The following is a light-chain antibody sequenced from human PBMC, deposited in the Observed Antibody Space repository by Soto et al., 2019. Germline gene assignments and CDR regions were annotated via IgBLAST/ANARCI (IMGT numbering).Light chain of an antibody. CDR1: QSVSSSY. V-gene: IGKV3-20*01. J-gene: IGKJ2*01. CDR2: GAS. CDR3: QQYGRSPRYT. Sequence: EIVLTQSPGTLSLSPGERATLSCSASQSVSSSYLAWYQQKPGQAPRLLIYGASSRATGIPDRFSGSGSGTDFTLTISRLEQEDFAVYYCQQYGRSPRYTFGQGTKLEIK.